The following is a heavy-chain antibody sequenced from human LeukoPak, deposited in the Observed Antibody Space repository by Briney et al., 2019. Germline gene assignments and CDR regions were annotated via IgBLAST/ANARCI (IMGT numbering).Heavy chain of an antibody. Sequence: SETLPLTCAVSGYSISNAYYWGWIRQPPGKGLEWIASMYHSGSTYYNPSLKSRVTISVDTSKNQFSLKLNSVTAADTAVYYCVRHPRYSTGWAIDYWGQGTLVTVSS. J-gene: IGHJ4*02. CDR1: GYSISNAYY. V-gene: IGHV4-38-2*01. D-gene: IGHD6-19*01. CDR2: MYHSGST. CDR3: VRHPRYSTGWAIDY.